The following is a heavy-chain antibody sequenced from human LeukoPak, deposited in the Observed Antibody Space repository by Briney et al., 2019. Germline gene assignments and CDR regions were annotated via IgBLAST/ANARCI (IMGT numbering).Heavy chain of an antibody. J-gene: IGHJ5*02. CDR2: ISSSSSYI. CDR1: GFTFSSYS. CDR3: AGRRELRYWFDP. D-gene: IGHD1-26*01. V-gene: IGHV3-21*01. Sequence: GGSLRLSCAASGFTFSSYSMNWARQAPGKGLEWVSSISSSSSYIYYADSLKGRFTISRDNAKNSLYLQMNSLRAEDTAVYYCAGRRELRYWFDPWGQGTLVTVSS.